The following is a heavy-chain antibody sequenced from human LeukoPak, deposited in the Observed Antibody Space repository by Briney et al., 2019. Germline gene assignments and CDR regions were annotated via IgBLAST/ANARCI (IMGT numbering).Heavy chain of an antibody. Sequence: ASVKVSCKASGYTFINYAMNWVRQAPGQGLEWMGCVNTSAGNPTYAQGFTGRFVFSLDASVSTAYLQISNLKAEDTAVYYCARGDFRPDYWGQGTLVTVSS. D-gene: IGHD2/OR15-2a*01. CDR2: VNTSAGNP. CDR3: ARGDFRPDY. V-gene: IGHV7-4-1*02. CDR1: GYTFINYA. J-gene: IGHJ4*02.